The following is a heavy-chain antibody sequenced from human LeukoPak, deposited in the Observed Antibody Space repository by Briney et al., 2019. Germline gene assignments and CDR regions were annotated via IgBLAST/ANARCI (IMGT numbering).Heavy chain of an antibody. CDR2: LYSGGST. CDR1: GFTVGNNY. J-gene: IGHJ4*02. V-gene: IGHV3-53*04. CDR3: ARTKFGGSPYFDY. D-gene: IGHD3-10*01. Sequence: GSLRLSCAASGFTVGNNYMSWVRQAPGKGLEWVSFLYSGGSTYYADSVKGRFTVSRHNSRNTVFLETNSLRPEDTAVYYCARTKFGGSPYFDYWGQGTLVTVSS.